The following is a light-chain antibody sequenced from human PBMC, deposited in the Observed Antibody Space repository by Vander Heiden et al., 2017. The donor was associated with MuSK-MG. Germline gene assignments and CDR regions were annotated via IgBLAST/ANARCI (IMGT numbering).Light chain of an antibody. V-gene: IGLV2-8*01. Sequence: QSALTQPPSASGSPGQSVTISCTGTSSDVGGYNYVSWYQQHPGKAPKLMIYEVSKRPSGVTDRFSGSKSGNTASLTVSGLQAEDEADYYCSSYAGSNNFVVFGGGTKLTGL. CDR2: EVS. J-gene: IGLJ2*01. CDR1: SSDVGGYNY. CDR3: SSYAGSNNFVV.